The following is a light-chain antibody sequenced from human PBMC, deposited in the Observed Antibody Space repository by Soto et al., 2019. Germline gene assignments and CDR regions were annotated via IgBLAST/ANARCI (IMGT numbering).Light chain of an antibody. Sequence: EFVLTQSPATLSLSPGERATLSCRASQSVSSYLAWYQQKPGQAPRLLIYDASNRATGIPARFSGSGSGTDFTLTISSLEPEDFAVYYCQQRSNWPPFFGGGTKVDIK. V-gene: IGKV3-11*01. CDR3: QQRSNWPPF. CDR2: DAS. CDR1: QSVSSY. J-gene: IGKJ4*01.